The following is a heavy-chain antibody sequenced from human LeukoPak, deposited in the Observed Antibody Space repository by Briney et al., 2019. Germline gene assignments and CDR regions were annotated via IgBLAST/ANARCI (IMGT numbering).Heavy chain of an antibody. V-gene: IGHV4-34*01. CDR3: ARGPASGSNFAWFDP. D-gene: IGHD3-10*01. Sequence: SETLSLTCAVYGGSLSNYYWSWIRQPPGKGLEWIGEINHSGSTNYDPSLKSRVTISVDMSKNQFSLELSFVTAADTAVYYCARGPASGSNFAWFDPWGQGTLVTVSS. CDR2: INHSGST. CDR1: GGSLSNYY. J-gene: IGHJ5*02.